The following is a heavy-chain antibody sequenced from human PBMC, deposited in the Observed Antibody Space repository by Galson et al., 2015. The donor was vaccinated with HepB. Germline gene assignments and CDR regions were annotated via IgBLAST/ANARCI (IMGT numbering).Heavy chain of an antibody. CDR1: GDSVSSNSAA. V-gene: IGHV6-1*01. CDR2: TYYRSKWYN. Sequence: CAISGDSVSSNSAAWNWIRQSPSRGLEWLGRTYYRSKWYNDYAVSVKSRITINPDTSKNQFSLQLNSVTPEDTAVYYCARDRGIVGAIDHYYYGMDVWGQGTTVTVSS. CDR3: ARDRGIVGAIDHYYYGMDV. J-gene: IGHJ6*02. D-gene: IGHD1-26*01.